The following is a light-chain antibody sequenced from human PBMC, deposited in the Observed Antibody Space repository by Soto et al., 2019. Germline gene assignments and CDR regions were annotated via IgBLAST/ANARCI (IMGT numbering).Light chain of an antibody. CDR3: QQYNNWPLYT. CDR2: GAS. CDR1: QSVSSN. J-gene: IGKJ2*01. Sequence: EIVMTQSPATLSVSPGERATLSCRASQSVSSNLAWYQQKPGQAPRLLIYGASTTATGIPARFSGSGSGTEFTLTIGSLQSEDFAVYYCQQYNNWPLYTFGQGTKLEIK. V-gene: IGKV3-15*01.